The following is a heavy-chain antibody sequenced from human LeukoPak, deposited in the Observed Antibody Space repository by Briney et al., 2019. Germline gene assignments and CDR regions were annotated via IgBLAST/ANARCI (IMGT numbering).Heavy chain of an antibody. CDR2: IFFSGTT. CDR1: GVSIGRYY. J-gene: IGHJ4*02. V-gene: IGHV4-59*01. CDR3: ARGGDGYNYVDY. D-gene: IGHD5-24*01. Sequence: KASETLSLTCTASGVSIGRYYWSWIRQPPGKGLEWIAYIFFSGTTKYNPSLESRVTISVDTTKNHFSLHQTSVTAADTALYYCARGGDGYNYVDYWGPGTLVTVSS.